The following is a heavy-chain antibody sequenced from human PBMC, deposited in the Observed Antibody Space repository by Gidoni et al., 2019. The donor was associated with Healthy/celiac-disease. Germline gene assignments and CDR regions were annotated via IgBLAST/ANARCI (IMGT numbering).Heavy chain of an antibody. CDR1: GGSISSYY. CDR3: ARDSRLKGWELQKAPLNYYYGMDV. D-gene: IGHD1-26*01. J-gene: IGHJ6*02. Sequence: QVQLQESGPGLVKPSETLSLTCTVSGGSISSYYWSWIRQPAGKGLEWIGRIYTSGSTNYNPSLKSRVTMSVDTSKNQFSLKLSSVTAADTAVYYCARDSRLKGWELQKAPLNYYYGMDVWGQGTTVTVSS. V-gene: IGHV4-4*07. CDR2: IYTSGST.